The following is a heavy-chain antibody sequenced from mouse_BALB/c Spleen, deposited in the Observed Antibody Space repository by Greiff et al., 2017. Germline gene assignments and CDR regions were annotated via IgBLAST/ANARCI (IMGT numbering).Heavy chain of an antibody. D-gene: IGHD2-14*01. CDR3: ARMDYRYDGYFDV. CDR1: GFSLSRYS. Sequence: VQGVESGPGLVAPSQSLSITCTVSGFSLSRYSVHWVRQPPGKGLEWLGMIWGGGSTDYNSALKSRLSISKDNSKSQVFLKMNSLQTDDTAMYYCARMDYRYDGYFDVWGAGTTVTVSS. V-gene: IGHV2-6-4*01. J-gene: IGHJ1*01. CDR2: IWGGGST.